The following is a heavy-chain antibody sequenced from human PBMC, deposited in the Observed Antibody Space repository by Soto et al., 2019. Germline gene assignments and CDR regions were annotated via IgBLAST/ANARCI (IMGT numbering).Heavy chain of an antibody. J-gene: IGHJ5*02. D-gene: IGHD3-22*01. CDR1: GGSISSGGYY. CDR3: ARHKTTMLTVVSAFDP. CDR2: IFYSGST. Sequence: PSETLSLTCTVSGGSISSGGYYWGWIRQPPGKGLEWLGSIFYSGSTFYNPALKSRVTFSVDTSKNHFSLKLSSVTAADTAVYYCARHKTTMLTVVSAFDPWGQGTRVTVSS. V-gene: IGHV4-39*02.